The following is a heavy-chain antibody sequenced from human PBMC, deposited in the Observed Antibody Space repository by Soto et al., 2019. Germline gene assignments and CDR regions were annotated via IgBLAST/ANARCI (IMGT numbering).Heavy chain of an antibody. D-gene: IGHD3-10*01. J-gene: IGHJ4*02. V-gene: IGHV4-59*08. Sequence: QVQLQESGPGLVKPSETLSLTCTVSVGSISSYYWSWIRQPPGKGLEGIGYIYYSGSTNYNPSLKSRVTISVDTSKNQFALKLSSVTAADTAVYYCARVGMVRGVGYFDYWGQGTLVTVSS. CDR2: IYYSGST. CDR3: ARVGMVRGVGYFDY. CDR1: VGSISSYY.